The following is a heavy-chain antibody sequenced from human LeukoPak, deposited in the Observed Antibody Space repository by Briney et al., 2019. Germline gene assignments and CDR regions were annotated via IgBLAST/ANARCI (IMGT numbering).Heavy chain of an antibody. CDR1: DGSISSSSSV. J-gene: IGHJ4*02. CDR3: ARPRRGEPLDS. V-gene: IGHV4-39*01. Sequence: SETLSLTCTLSDGSISSSSSVWGRIRQPPGKGLEWIGSIDYSGSTYYNPSLKSRLTISADTSKNQFSLRLSSVTAADTAVYYCARPRRGEPLDSWGQGTLVTVSS. CDR2: IDYSGST. D-gene: IGHD3-16*01.